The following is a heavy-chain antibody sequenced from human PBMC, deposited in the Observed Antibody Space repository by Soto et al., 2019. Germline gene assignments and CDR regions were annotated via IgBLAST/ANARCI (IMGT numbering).Heavy chain of an antibody. Sequence: PSQTLSLTCVISGDSVSSNSAAWNWIRQSPSRGLEWLGRTYYRSKWYNDYAVSVKSRITINPDTSKNQFSLQLNSVTPEDTAVYYCARDYGYSSGWPYNWFDPWGQGTLVTAPQ. D-gene: IGHD6-19*01. V-gene: IGHV6-1*01. CDR3: ARDYGYSSGWPYNWFDP. CDR2: TYYRSKWYN. J-gene: IGHJ5*02. CDR1: GDSVSSNSAA.